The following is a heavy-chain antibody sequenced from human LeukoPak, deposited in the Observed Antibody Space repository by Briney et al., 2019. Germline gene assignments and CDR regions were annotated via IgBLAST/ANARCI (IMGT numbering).Heavy chain of an antibody. CDR1: GYTFTSYD. CDR3: ARGKSGPYSSSGGYYYYGMDV. Sequence: ASVKVSCKASGYTFTSYDINWVRQATGQGLEWMGWMNPNSGNTGYAQKFQGRVTMTRNTSISTAYMELSSLRSEDTAVYYCARGKSGPYSSSGGYYYYGMDVGGKGTTVTVPS. CDR2: MNPNSGNT. V-gene: IGHV1-8*01. D-gene: IGHD6-13*01. J-gene: IGHJ6*04.